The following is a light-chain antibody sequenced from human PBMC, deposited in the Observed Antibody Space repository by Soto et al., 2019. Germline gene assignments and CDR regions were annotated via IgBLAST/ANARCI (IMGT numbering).Light chain of an antibody. Sequence: EIVLTQSPGTLSLSPGERATLSCRARQSVSSSYLAWYQQKPGQAPSLLIYGASSRATGIPDRFSGSGSGTDFTLTISRLEPEDFAVYYCQQYGSSLFTFGPGTKVDIK. CDR2: GAS. V-gene: IGKV3-20*01. CDR1: QSVSSSY. CDR3: QQYGSSLFT. J-gene: IGKJ3*01.